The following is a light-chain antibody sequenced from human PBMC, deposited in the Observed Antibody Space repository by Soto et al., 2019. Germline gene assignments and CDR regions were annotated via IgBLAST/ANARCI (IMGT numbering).Light chain of an antibody. J-gene: IGLJ1*01. Sequence: QSVLTQPACVSGSTGQSITISCTGPSRDVGGYNHVSWYQHHPGKAPKLMIYEVSNRPSGGSNRFSGSKSGNTASLTISGLQADDEADYYCNSHTSSNTRVFGTGTKAPS. CDR2: EVS. CDR3: NSHTSSNTRV. V-gene: IGLV2-14*01. CDR1: SRDVGGYNH.